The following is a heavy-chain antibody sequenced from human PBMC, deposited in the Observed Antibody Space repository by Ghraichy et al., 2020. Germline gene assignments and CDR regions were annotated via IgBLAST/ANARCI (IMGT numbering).Heavy chain of an antibody. V-gene: IGHV3-7*01. Sequence: GGSLRLSCAASGLTFRSYWMTWVRQAPGKGLEWVANIKQDGSEKYYVDSVKGRFTISKDNAKNSLSLQMNSLRAEDTAVYYCARGSYPRFDPWGQGTLVTVSS. CDR1: GLTFRSYW. CDR2: IKQDGSEK. J-gene: IGHJ5*02. CDR3: ARGSYPRFDP.